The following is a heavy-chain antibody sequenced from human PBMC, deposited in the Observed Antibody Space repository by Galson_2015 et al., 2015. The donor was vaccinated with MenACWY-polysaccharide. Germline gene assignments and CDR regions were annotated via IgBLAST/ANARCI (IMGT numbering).Heavy chain of an antibody. J-gene: IGHJ4*02. CDR1: GVTFSTYA. Sequence: SLRLSCAASGVTFSTYAMSWVRQAPGKGLEWVSDISTGGGNTYYADSVKGRFTISRDNSKSTLYLQMDSLRAEDTAMYYCAKVGGPRYFDYWGQGTLVTVSS. V-gene: IGHV3-23*01. CDR2: ISTGGGNT. CDR3: AKVGGPRYFDY. D-gene: IGHD3-16*01.